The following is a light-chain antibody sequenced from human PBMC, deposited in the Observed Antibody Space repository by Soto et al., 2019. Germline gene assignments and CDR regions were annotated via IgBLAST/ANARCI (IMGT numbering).Light chain of an antibody. CDR3: AAWDDRLSGLV. J-gene: IGLJ2*01. CDR2: YDD. V-gene: IGLV1-36*01. Sequence: QSVLTQPPSVSEAPGQRVTISCSGSNVGNKPVNWYQQLPGKAPKLLLYYDDMLSSGVSDRFSGSKSGTSASLAISGLQNDDEGDYYCAAWDDRLSGLVFGRGTKVTVL. CDR1: NVGNKP.